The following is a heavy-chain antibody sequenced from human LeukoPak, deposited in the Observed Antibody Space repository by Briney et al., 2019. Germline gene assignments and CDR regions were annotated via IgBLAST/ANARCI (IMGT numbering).Heavy chain of an antibody. Sequence: ASVKVSCKASGYTFTGYYMHWVRQAPGQGLEWMGWINPNSGGTNYAQKFQGRVTMTRDTSISTAYMELSRLRSDDTAVYYCARDLTTVYSSSGYWGQGTLVTVSS. V-gene: IGHV1-2*02. J-gene: IGHJ4*02. CDR1: GYTFTGYY. D-gene: IGHD6-6*01. CDR3: ARDLTTVYSSSGY. CDR2: INPNSGGT.